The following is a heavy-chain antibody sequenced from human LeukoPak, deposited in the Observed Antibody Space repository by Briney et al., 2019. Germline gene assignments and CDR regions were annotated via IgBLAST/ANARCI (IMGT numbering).Heavy chain of an antibody. CDR2: INHSGST. Sequence: PSETLSLTCAVYGGSFSGYYWSWIRQPPGKGLEWIGEINHSGSTNYNPSLKSRVTISVDTSKNQFSLKLSSVTAADTAVYYCARDPYYYDSSGYYFIYWGQGTLVTVSS. CDR1: GGSFSGYY. CDR3: ARDPYYYDSSGYYFIY. J-gene: IGHJ4*02. V-gene: IGHV4-34*01. D-gene: IGHD3-22*01.